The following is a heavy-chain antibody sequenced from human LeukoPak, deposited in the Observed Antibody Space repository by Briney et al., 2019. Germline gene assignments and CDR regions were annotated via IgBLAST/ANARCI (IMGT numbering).Heavy chain of an antibody. J-gene: IGHJ5*02. Sequence: GGSLRLSCAASGFTFSSYTMTWVRQAPGKGLEWVSSISGSSSYIYYADSVKGRFTISRHNAKNFLYLQMNSLRAEDTALYYCATQNWFDPWGQGTLVTVSS. CDR2: ISGSSSYI. V-gene: IGHV3-21*04. CDR1: GFTFSSYT. CDR3: ATQNWFDP.